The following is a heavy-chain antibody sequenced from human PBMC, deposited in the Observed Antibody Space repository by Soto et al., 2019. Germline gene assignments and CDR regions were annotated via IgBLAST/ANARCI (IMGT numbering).Heavy chain of an antibody. CDR1: GYTFTSYY. D-gene: IGHD2-15*01. Sequence: QVQLVQSGAEVKKPGASVKVSCKASGYTFTSYYIHWVRQAPGQGLEWMGIINPSGDTTYAQEFQGRVTMTRDTSTSTLYMELSSLRSEDTAVYYCARVYCSGGSCYSIDYWGQGTLVTVSS. J-gene: IGHJ4*02. CDR3: ARVYCSGGSCYSIDY. CDR2: INPSGDT. V-gene: IGHV1-46*03.